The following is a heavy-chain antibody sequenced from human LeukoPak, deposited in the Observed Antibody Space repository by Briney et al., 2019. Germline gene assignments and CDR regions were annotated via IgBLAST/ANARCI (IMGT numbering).Heavy chain of an antibody. CDR3: ARGPSGWYYIED. J-gene: IGHJ4*02. CDR1: GFSFGTYG. CDR2: INWYGAST. D-gene: IGHD6-19*01. Sequence: GGSLRLSCAACGFSFGTYGMSWVRQVPGKGLEWVSGINWYGASTVYADSVKGRFTISRDNAKNSLYLQMNNLRAEDTALYYCARGPSGWYYIEDWGQGTLVTVSS. V-gene: IGHV3-20*04.